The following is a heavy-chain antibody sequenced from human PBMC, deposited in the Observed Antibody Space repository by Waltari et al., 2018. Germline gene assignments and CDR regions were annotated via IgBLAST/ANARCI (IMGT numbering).Heavy chain of an antibody. Sequence: RQAPGKGLEWVSYISSSSSTIYYADSVKGRFTISRDNAKNSLYLQMNSLRAEDTAVYYCARGRIAGSYYFDYWGQGTLVTVSS. CDR2: ISSSSSTI. V-gene: IGHV3-48*04. J-gene: IGHJ4*02. D-gene: IGHD6-13*01. CDR3: ARGRIAGSYYFDY.